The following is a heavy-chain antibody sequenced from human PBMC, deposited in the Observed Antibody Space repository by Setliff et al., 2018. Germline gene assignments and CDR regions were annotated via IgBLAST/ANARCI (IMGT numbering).Heavy chain of an antibody. V-gene: IGHV3-23*01. J-gene: IGHJ6*02. Sequence: PGGSLRLSCEASGFTFSSYTMTWVRQAPGEGLEWVSGISSTITSTYYADSVKGRFTISRDNSKNTLYLQMNSLRAEDTAVYYCAKHGAYNDFLTGYNFYYDMDVWGQGTTVTVSS. D-gene: IGHD3-9*01. CDR3: AKHGAYNDFLTGYNFYYDMDV. CDR1: GFTFSSYT. CDR2: ISSTITST.